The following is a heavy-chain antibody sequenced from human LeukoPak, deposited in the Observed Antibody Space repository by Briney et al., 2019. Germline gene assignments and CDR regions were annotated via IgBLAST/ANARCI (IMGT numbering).Heavy chain of an antibody. CDR1: GSTFSNYV. Sequence: PGGSLRLSCAASGSTFSNYVMTWVRQAPGKGLEWVSYISSGSSSIYYADSVKGRFTISRDNAENSLYLQMNSLRNEDTAVYYCARGRATGRSGGDYWGQGTLVTVSS. CDR3: ARGRATGRSGGDY. J-gene: IGHJ4*02. CDR2: ISSGSSSI. D-gene: IGHD3-9*01. V-gene: IGHV3-48*02.